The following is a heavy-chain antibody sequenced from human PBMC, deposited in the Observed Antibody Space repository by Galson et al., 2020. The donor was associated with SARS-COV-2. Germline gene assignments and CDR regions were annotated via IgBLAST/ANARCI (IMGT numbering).Heavy chain of an antibody. J-gene: IGHJ3*02. V-gene: IGHV1-2*04. CDR3: ARGEMATISAFDI. CDR1: GYTFTGYY. Sequence: ASVKVSCKASGYTFTGYYMHWVRQAPGQGLEWMGWINPNSGGTNYAQKFQGWVTMTRDTSISTAYMELSRLRSDDTAVYYCARGEMATISAFDIWGQGTMVTVSS. D-gene: IGHD5-12*01. CDR2: INPNSGGT.